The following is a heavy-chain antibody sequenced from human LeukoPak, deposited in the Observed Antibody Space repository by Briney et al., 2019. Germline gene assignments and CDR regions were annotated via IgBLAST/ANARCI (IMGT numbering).Heavy chain of an antibody. Sequence: SETPSLTCAVYGGSFSGYYWSWIRQPPGKGLEWIGEINHSGSTNYNPSLKSRVTISVDTSKNQFSLKLSSVTAADTAVYYCARSQGAFDIWGQGTMVTVSP. CDR2: INHSGST. J-gene: IGHJ3*02. CDR3: ARSQGAFDI. V-gene: IGHV4-34*01. CDR1: GGSFSGYY.